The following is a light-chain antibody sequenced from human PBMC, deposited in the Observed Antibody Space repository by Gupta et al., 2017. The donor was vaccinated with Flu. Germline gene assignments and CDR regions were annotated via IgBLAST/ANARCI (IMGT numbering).Light chain of an antibody. CDR2: VIN. CDR1: SLRSYY. Sequence: SSELTQDAAVSVALGQTVSITCQGDSLRSYYASWYQQKQGQAPVLGIYVINNLHTGTPDSSSGFCYGNTGYLTTLAVHEEDEADEDGYYSDSNANNLNVVFGGGTKLTVL. CDR3: YYSDSNANNLNVV. J-gene: IGLJ2*01. V-gene: IGLV3-19*01.